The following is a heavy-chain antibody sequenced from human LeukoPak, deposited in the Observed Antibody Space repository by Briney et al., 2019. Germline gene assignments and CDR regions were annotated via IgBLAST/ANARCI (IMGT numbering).Heavy chain of an antibody. J-gene: IGHJ4*02. CDR2: ISSSSSYI. CDR3: ARGHYGSDLFDY. V-gene: IGHV3-21*01. CDR1: GFTFSSYG. D-gene: IGHD3-10*01. Sequence: GGSLRLSCATSGFTFSSYGMNWVRQAPGKGLEWVSSISSSSSYIYYADSVKGRFTISRDNAKNSLYLQMNSLRAEDTAVHYCARGHYGSDLFDYWGQGTLVTVSS.